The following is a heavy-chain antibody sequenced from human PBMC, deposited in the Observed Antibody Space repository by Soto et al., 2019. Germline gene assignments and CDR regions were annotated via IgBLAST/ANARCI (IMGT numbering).Heavy chain of an antibody. J-gene: IGHJ1*01. CDR3: ARQRSNYYDSSGYYAPEYFQH. CDR1: GGSISSSSYY. V-gene: IGHV4-39*01. D-gene: IGHD3-22*01. CDR2: IYYSGST. Sequence: PSETLSLTCTVSGGSISSSSYYWGWIRQPPGKGLEWIGSIYYSGSTYYNPSLKSRVTISVDTSKNQFSLKLSSVTAADTAVYYCARQRSNYYDSSGYYAPEYFQHWGQGTLVTV.